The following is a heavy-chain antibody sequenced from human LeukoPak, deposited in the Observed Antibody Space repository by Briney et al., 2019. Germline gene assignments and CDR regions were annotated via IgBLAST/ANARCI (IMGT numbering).Heavy chain of an antibody. V-gene: IGHV3-53*01. CDR3: ARAQGYSSGWDFQH. D-gene: IGHD6-19*01. CDR2: IYSGGST. J-gene: IGHJ1*01. CDR1: GFTVSSNY. Sequence: GGSLRLSCAASGFTVSSNYMSWVRQAPGKGLEWVSVIYSGGSTYYADSVKGRFTISRDNSKNTLYLQMNSLRAEDTAVYYCARAQGYSSGWDFQHWGQGTLVTVSS.